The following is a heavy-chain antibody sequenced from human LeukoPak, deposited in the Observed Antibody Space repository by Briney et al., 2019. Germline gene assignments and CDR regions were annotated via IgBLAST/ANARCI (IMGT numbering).Heavy chain of an antibody. J-gene: IGHJ5*02. D-gene: IGHD6-25*01. Sequence: SQTLSLTCTVSGGSISSGGYYWSWIRQPPGKGLEWIGYIYYSGSTNYNPSLKSRVTISVDTSKNQFSLKLSSVTAADTAVYYCARDDYSYSSARGWFDPWGQGTLVTVSS. CDR2: IYYSGST. V-gene: IGHV4-61*08. CDR1: GGSISSGGYY. CDR3: ARDDYSYSSARGWFDP.